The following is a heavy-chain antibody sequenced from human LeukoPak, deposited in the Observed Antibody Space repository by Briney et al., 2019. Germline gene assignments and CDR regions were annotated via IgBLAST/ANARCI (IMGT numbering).Heavy chain of an antibody. D-gene: IGHD5-12*01. CDR3: ARDSRGYDAIFDY. J-gene: IGHJ4*02. CDR1: GYTFTGYY. V-gene: IGHV1-2*02. Sequence: ASVKVSCKASGYTFTGYYMHWVRQAPGQGLEWMGWINPNSGGTNYAQKFQGRVTMTRDTSISTAYMELRSLRSDDTAVYYCARDSRGYDAIFDYWGQGTLVTVSS. CDR2: INPNSGGT.